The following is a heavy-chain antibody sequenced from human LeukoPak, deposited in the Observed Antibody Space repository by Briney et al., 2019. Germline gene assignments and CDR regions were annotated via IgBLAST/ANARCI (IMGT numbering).Heavy chain of an antibody. D-gene: IGHD5-12*01. CDR1: GFTVSSNY. CDR3: ARAGSGYDHSYYFDY. J-gene: IGHJ4*02. CDR2: IYSGGST. V-gene: IGHV3-53*05. Sequence: QPGESLRLSCAASGFTVSSNYMSWVRQAPGKGLEWVSVIYSGGSTYYADSVKGRFTISRDNSKNTLYLQMNSLRSDDTAVYYCARAGSGYDHSYYFDYWGQGTLVTVSS.